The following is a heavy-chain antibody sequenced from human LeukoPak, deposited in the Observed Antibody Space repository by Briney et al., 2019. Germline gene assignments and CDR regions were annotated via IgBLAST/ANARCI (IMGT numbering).Heavy chain of an antibody. D-gene: IGHD4-17*01. J-gene: IGHJ4*02. Sequence: PSQTLSLTCTVSGGSISSGDYYWSWIRQPPGKGLEWIGYIYYSGSTYYSPSLKSRVTISVGTSKNQFSLKLSSVTAADTAMYYCARGPTVTTDYWGQGTLVTVSS. V-gene: IGHV4-30-4*01. CDR1: GGSISSGDYY. CDR3: ARGPTVTTDY. CDR2: IYYSGST.